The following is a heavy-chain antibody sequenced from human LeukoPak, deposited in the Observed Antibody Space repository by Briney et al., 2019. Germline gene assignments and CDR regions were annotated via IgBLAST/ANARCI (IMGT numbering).Heavy chain of an antibody. D-gene: IGHD6-19*01. CDR2: INHSGST. Sequence: SETLSLTCAVYGGSFSGYYWSWIRQPPGKGLEWIGEINHSGSTNYNPSLKSRVTISVDTSKNQFSLKLSSMTAADTAVYYCARGRGYSSGWYYFDYWGQGTLVTVAS. CDR1: GGSFSGYY. CDR3: ARGRGYSSGWYYFDY. V-gene: IGHV4-34*01. J-gene: IGHJ4*02.